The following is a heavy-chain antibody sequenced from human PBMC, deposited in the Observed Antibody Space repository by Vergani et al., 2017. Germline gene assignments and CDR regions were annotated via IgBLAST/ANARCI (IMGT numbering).Heavy chain of an antibody. CDR3: ARDPEDIVVAPGGFDP. D-gene: IGHD2-15*01. V-gene: IGHV3-7*01. J-gene: IGHJ5*02. Sequence: EVQLVESGGGLVQPGGSLRLSCAASGFTFSSYWMSWVRQAPGKGLEWVANIKQDGSEKYYVDSVKGRFTISRDNAKNSLYLQMNSLRAEDTAVYYCARDPEDIVVAPGGFDPWGQGTLVTVSS. CDR2: IKQDGSEK. CDR1: GFTFSSYW.